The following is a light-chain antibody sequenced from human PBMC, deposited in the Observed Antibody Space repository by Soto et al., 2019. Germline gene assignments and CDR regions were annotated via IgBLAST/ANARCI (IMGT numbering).Light chain of an antibody. CDR2: EVS. Sequence: QSVLTQPASVSGSPGQSITISCAGTSSDVGGYNYVSWYQQHPGQAPKLMIYEVSNRPSGVSNRFSGSKSSNTASLTISGLQAEDEADYYCSSYTSSSTLNYVFGTGTKVTVL. J-gene: IGLJ1*01. CDR1: SSDVGGYNY. V-gene: IGLV2-14*01. CDR3: SSYTSSSTLNYV.